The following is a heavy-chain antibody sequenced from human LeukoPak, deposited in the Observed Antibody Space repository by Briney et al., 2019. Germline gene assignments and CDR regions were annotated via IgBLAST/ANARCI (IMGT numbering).Heavy chain of an antibody. Sequence: GGSLRPSCAASGFTFSSYAMSWVRQAPGKGLEWVSAISGSGGSTYYADSVKGRFTISRDNSKNTLYLQMNSLRAEDTAVYCCAKDYHYVWGSYRYTMGIAAFDIWGQGTMVTVSS. CDR1: GFTFSSYA. CDR3: AKDYHYVWGSYRYTMGIAAFDI. J-gene: IGHJ3*02. V-gene: IGHV3-23*01. CDR2: ISGSGGST. D-gene: IGHD3-16*02.